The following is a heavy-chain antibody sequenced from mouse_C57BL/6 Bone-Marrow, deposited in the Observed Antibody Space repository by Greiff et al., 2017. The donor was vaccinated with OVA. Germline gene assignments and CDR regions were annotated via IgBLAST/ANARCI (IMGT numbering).Heavy chain of an antibody. V-gene: IGHV1-26*01. CDR2: INPNNGGT. J-gene: IGHJ1*03. CDR1: GYTFTDYY. CDR3: ARSYYGSRWYFDV. D-gene: IGHD1-1*01. Sequence: EVQLQQSGPELVKPGASVKISCKASGYTFTDYYMNWVKQSHGKSLEWIGDINPNNGGTSYNQKFKGKATLTVDKSSSTAYKELRSLTSEDSAVYYCARSYYGSRWYFDVWGTGTTVTVSS.